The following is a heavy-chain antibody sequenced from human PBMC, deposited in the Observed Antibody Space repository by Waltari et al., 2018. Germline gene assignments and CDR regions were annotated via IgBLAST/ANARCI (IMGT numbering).Heavy chain of an antibody. CDR1: GDSISGNYW. J-gene: IGHJ4*02. V-gene: IGHV4-4*02. CDR2: GLNSGKT. CDR3: AGDRAIGLFFDY. Sequence: QVQLQESGQGLVKPSGTLSLTCAVSGDSISGNYWWSWVRQSPEKGLEWIGQGLNSGKTHYNPSLQSRVTISLDKPKNQFSLNLNAVTAADTAVYYCAGDRAIGLFFDYWGRGTLVTVSS. D-gene: IGHD2-2*01.